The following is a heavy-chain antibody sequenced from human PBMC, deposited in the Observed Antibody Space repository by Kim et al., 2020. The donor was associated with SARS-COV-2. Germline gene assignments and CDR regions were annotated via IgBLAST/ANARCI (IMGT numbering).Heavy chain of an antibody. J-gene: IGHJ6*02. CDR2: IYYSGST. Sequence: SETLSLTCTVSGGSISSSSYYWGWIRQPPGKGLEWIGSIYYSGSTYYNPSLKSRVTISVDTSKNQFSLKLSSVTAADTAVYYCARLKMVAARGHYGMDVWGQGTTVTVSS. D-gene: IGHD2-15*01. V-gene: IGHV4-39*01. CDR1: GGSISSSSYY. CDR3: ARLKMVAARGHYGMDV.